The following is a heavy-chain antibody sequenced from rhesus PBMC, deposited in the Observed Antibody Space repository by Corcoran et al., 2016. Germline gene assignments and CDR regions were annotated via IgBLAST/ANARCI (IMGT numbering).Heavy chain of an antibody. V-gene: IGHV4-106*01. D-gene: IGHD1-20*01. J-gene: IGHJ4*01. Sequence: QVQLQESGPGLVKPSETLSLTCAVSGGSISDDYYRSWIRQPPGKGLEWISYIYGSGVGTNNNPSLNSRVTISIDPSKNRFSLKLSSVTATDTAVYYCASIAGTTGFVVFDYWGQGVLVTVSS. CDR2: IYGSGVGT. CDR1: GGSISDDYY. CDR3: ASIAGTTGFVVFDY.